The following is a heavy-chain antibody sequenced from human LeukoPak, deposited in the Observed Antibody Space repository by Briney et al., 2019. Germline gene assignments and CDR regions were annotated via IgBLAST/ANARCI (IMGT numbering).Heavy chain of an antibody. Sequence: PSETLSLTCTVSGGSISSGGYYWSWIRQHPGKGLEWIGYIYYSGSTYYNPSLKSRVTISVDTSKNQFSLKLSSVTAADTAAYYCARGKPYDILTGLGYYFDYWGQGTLVTVSS. CDR3: ARGKPYDILTGLGYYFDY. J-gene: IGHJ4*02. D-gene: IGHD3-9*01. V-gene: IGHV4-31*03. CDR2: IYYSGST. CDR1: GGSISSGGYY.